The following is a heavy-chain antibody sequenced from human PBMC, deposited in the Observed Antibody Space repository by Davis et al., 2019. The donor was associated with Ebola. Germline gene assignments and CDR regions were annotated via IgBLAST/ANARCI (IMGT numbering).Heavy chain of an antibody. Sequence: PSETLSLTCAISGDSVSSAGWNWIRQSPSRGLEWLGRTYYTSKWYNDYAESVRSRITVNADTSKNQLSLQLNSVTPEDTALYYCARGWLRGGMDVWGEGTTVTV. V-gene: IGHV6-1*01. CDR1: GDSVSSAG. CDR2: TYYTSKWYN. CDR3: ARGWLRGGMDV. J-gene: IGHJ6*02. D-gene: IGHD5-18*01.